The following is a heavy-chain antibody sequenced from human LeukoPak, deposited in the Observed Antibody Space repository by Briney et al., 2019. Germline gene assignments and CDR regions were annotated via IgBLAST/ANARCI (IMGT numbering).Heavy chain of an antibody. V-gene: IGHV3-30-3*01. CDR2: ISYDGSNK. D-gene: IGHD3-3*01. CDR3: ARGSPNYDFWSGDFDWLLSGPDY. J-gene: IGHJ4*02. Sequence: GRSLRLPCAASGFTFSSYAMHWVRQAPGKGLEWVAVISYDGSNKYYADSVKGRFTISRDNSKNTLYLQMNSLRAEDTAVYYCARGSPNYDFWSGDFDWLLSGPDYWGQGTLVTVSS. CDR1: GFTFSSYA.